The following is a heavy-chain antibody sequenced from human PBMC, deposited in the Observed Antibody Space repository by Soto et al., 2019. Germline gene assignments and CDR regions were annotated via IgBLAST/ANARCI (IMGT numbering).Heavy chain of an antibody. CDR2: VSGSGGTT. Sequence: GGSLRLSCAATGFTFNNYAMSWVRQAPGKGLEWVSTVSGSGGTTYYAESVKGRFTVSRDNSKNTLYLQMSSLRAEDTAVYYCAKKWGSRLLITMAKYYFDSWGQGTLVTVSS. J-gene: IGHJ4*02. CDR1: GFTFNNYA. D-gene: IGHD3-16*01. V-gene: IGHV3-23*01. CDR3: AKKWGSRLLITMAKYYFDS.